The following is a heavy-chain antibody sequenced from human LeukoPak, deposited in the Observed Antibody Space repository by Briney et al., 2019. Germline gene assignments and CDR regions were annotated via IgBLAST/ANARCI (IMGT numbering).Heavy chain of an antibody. CDR2: MNPNSGNT. D-gene: IGHD3-10*01. V-gene: IGHV1-8*02. CDR1: GYTFTGYY. Sequence: VASVKVSCKASGYTFTGYYMHWVRQAPGQGLEWMGWMNPNSGNTGYAQKFQGRVTMTRNTSISTAYMELSSLRSEDTAVYYCARARYGSGSYHYMDVWGKGTTVTISS. J-gene: IGHJ6*03. CDR3: ARARYGSGSYHYMDV.